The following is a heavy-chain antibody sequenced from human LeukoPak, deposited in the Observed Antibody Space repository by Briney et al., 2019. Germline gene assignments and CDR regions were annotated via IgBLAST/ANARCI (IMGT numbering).Heavy chain of an antibody. CDR1: GFTFSNAW. J-gene: IGHJ4*02. CDR3: TTDTSSVYDFWSGYYL. D-gene: IGHD3-3*01. Sequence: GGSLRLSCAASGFTFSNAWMSWVRQAPGKGLEWVGRIKSKTDGGTTDYAAPVKGRFTISRDDSKNTLYLQVNSLKTEDTAVYYCTTDTSSVYDFWSGYYLWGQGTLVTVSS. V-gene: IGHV3-15*01. CDR2: IKSKTDGGTT.